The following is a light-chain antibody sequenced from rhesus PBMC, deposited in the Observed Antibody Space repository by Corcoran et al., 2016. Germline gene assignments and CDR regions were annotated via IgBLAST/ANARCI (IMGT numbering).Light chain of an antibody. CDR2: DVS. V-gene: IGLV2-23*01. J-gene: IGLJ1*01. CDR1: TTDIGAYNY. CDR3: SSYAGSNTFL. Sequence: QADLTQPPSVSGSPGQSVTFSCSGTTTDIGAYNYVSWYQQHPGKAPKVVIYDVSKRPSGVSDRFSGSNSGNTASLTISGLQAEDEADYYCSSYAGSNTFLLGAGTRLTVL.